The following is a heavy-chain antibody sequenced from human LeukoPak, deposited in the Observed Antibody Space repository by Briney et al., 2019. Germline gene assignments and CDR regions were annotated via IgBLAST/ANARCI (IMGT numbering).Heavy chain of an antibody. CDR1: GFTVSSNY. Sequence: GGSLRLSCAASGFTVSSNYMSRVRQAPGKGLEWVSVIYSGGSTYYADSVKGRFTISRDNSKNTLYLQMNSLRAEDTAVYYCARVRDGYNTLDYWGQGTLVTVSS. V-gene: IGHV3-53*01. J-gene: IGHJ4*02. CDR3: ARVRDGYNTLDY. D-gene: IGHD5-24*01. CDR2: IYSGGST.